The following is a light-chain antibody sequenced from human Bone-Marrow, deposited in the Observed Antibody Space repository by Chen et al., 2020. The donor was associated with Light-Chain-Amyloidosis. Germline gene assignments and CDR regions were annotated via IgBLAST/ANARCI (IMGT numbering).Light chain of an antibody. CDR3: QAYVSSLRNYV. Sequence: QSVLTQPPSVSGAPGQTVTIPCPGDRSNIGAGSDVHWYQQLPGAAPKPLIFGDNNRPSGVPDRFSGSKAGTSASLAITGLQAEDEADYYCQAYVSSLRNYVFGKGTKVTVL. CDR2: GDN. V-gene: IGLV1-40*01. J-gene: IGLJ1*01. CDR1: RSNIGAGSD.